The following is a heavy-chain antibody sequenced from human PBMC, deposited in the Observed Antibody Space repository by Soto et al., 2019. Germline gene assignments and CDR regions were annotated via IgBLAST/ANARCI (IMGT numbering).Heavy chain of an antibody. J-gene: IGHJ6*02. D-gene: IGHD2-2*01. CDR3: ARTISGSIVPDGMDV. CDR2: ISSSSSYI. CDR1: GFTFISYS. Sequence: RGSLRLSCAASGFTFISYSMSWFRHSPGKGLEWVSSISSSSSYIYYADSVKGRFTISRDNAKNSLYLQMNSLRAEDTAVYYCARTISGSIVPDGMDVWGQGTTVTVSS. V-gene: IGHV3-21*01.